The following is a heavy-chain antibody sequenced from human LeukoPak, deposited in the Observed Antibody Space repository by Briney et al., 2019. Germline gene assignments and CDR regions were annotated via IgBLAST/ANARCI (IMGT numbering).Heavy chain of an antibody. V-gene: IGHV1-18*04. D-gene: IGHD6-13*01. CDR3: ARDPHIAAAGYNWFDP. Sequence: GASVKVSCKASGYTFTSYGISWVRQAPGQGLEWMGWISAYNGNTSYAQKLQGRVTMTTDTSTSTAYMELRSLRSDDTAVYYCARDPHIAAAGYNWFDPWGQGTLVTVSS. CDR1: GYTFTSYG. J-gene: IGHJ5*02. CDR2: ISAYNGNT.